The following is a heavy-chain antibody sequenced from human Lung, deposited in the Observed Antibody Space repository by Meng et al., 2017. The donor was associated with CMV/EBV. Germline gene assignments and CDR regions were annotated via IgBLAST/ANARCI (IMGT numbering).Heavy chain of an antibody. CDR2: IYPDDSDT. CDR3: ARLGVTRAVGYYYYAMDV. D-gene: IGHD4-23*01. J-gene: IGHJ6*02. Sequence: GESLKISCKGSGYRFTSYWIGWVRQMPGKGLDWMGIIYPDDSDTRYSPSFQGQVTISADKSISTAYLQWRSLKASDTAIYYCARLGVTRAVGYYYYAMDVWXQGTXVTVSS. CDR1: GYRFTSYW. V-gene: IGHV5-51*01.